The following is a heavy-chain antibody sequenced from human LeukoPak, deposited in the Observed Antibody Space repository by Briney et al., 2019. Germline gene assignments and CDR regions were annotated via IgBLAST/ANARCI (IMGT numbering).Heavy chain of an antibody. Sequence: PSQTLSLTCTVSGGSISSGSYYWSWIWQPAGKGLDWIGRIYTSGSTNYNPSLKSRVTISVDTSKNQFSLKLSSVTAADTAVYYCAGYYDSSGYPRVYWGQGTLVTVSS. CDR3: AGYYDSSGYPRVY. CDR1: GGSISSGSYY. D-gene: IGHD3-22*01. J-gene: IGHJ4*02. CDR2: IYTSGST. V-gene: IGHV4-61*02.